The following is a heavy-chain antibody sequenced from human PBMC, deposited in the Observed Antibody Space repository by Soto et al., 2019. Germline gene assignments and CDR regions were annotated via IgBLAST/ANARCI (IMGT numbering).Heavy chain of an antibody. CDR1: GVSISNSSYY. V-gene: IGHV4-39*07. J-gene: IGHJ4*02. CDR3: ASHRSRAISNY. CDR2: IYYSGIT. D-gene: IGHD5-12*01. Sequence: SETLSLTCTVSGVSISNSSYYWGWIRRPPGKGLEWIGTIYYSGITYYNPSLKSRVTISVDTSKNQFSLKLSSVTAADTAVYYCASHRSRAISNYWGQGTLVTVSS.